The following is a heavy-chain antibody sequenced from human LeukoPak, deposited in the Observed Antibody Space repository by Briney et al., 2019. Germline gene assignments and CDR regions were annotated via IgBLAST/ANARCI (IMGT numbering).Heavy chain of an antibody. J-gene: IGHJ4*02. V-gene: IGHV3-74*01. D-gene: IGHD6-19*01. CDR3: IAYSSGWN. CDR1: GFTSSTNW. Sequence: GGSLRLSCAASGFTSSTNWMHWGRQAPGKGLVWVSRISIYGWTTNYAGFVKGRFTISIHNAKNTLYLKMNSLRAEDTAMYYCIAYSSGWNWGQGTLVTVSS. CDR2: ISIYGWTT.